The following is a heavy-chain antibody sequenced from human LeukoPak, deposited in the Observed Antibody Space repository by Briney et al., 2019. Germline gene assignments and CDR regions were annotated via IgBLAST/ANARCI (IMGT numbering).Heavy chain of an antibody. CDR3: VRDFRSADY. J-gene: IGHJ4*02. CDR1: GFSFSSYW. V-gene: IGHV3-7*01. Sequence: GGSLRLSCAASGFSFSSYWMNWVRRAPGKGLEWLANIKEDGSKKYYVDSVKARFTISRDNARNTVYLQMNNLRAEDTAVYYCVRDFRSADYWGQGTLVTVSS. CDR2: IKEDGSKK.